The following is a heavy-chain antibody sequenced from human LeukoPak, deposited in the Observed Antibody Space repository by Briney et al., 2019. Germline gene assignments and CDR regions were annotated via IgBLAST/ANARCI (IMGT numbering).Heavy chain of an antibody. J-gene: IGHJ4*02. D-gene: IGHD3-16*01. CDR1: GYTFTSYG. V-gene: IGHV1-18*01. Sequence: ASVKVSCKASGYTFTSYGISWVRQAPGQGLEWMGWISAYNGNTDYAQSLQGRVTMSIDTSTSTVYMELRSLRSDDTAVYYCARDVGRSYDLDYWGQGTLVTVSS. CDR3: ARDVGRSYDLDY. CDR2: ISAYNGNT.